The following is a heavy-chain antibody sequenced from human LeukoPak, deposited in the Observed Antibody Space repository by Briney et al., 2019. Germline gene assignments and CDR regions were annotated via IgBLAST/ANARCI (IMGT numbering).Heavy chain of an antibody. CDR1: GFTFSTYS. D-gene: IGHD3-22*01. CDR3: ARGKYYFDSSGYYSDY. Sequence: GGSLRLSCAASGFTFSTYSMNWVRQAPGKGLEWVSSINSNSGYIYYADSLKGRFTISRDNSKNSLYLQMNSVRAEDTAVYYCARGKYYFDSSGYYSDYWGQGTLVAVSS. CDR2: INSNSGYI. J-gene: IGHJ4*02. V-gene: IGHV3-21*01.